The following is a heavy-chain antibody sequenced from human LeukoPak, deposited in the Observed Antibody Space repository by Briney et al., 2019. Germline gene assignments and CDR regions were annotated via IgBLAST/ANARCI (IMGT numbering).Heavy chain of an antibody. CDR3: ARGPNYGDRVDYFDY. D-gene: IGHD4-17*01. Sequence: GGSLRLSCAASGFTFSSYSMNWVRQVPGRGLEWVAHIKQGGNEKHYVDSVEGRFTLSRDDSKNSLYLQMNSLRVDDSAVYYCARGPNYGDRVDYFDYWGQGTLVTVSS. CDR1: GFTFSSYS. CDR2: IKQGGNEK. J-gene: IGHJ4*02. V-gene: IGHV3-7*01.